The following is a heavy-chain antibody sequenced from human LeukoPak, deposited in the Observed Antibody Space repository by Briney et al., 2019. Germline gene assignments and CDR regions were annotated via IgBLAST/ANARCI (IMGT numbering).Heavy chain of an antibody. D-gene: IGHD6-13*01. V-gene: IGHV1-69*05. CDR2: IIPIFGTA. Sequence: SVKVSCKASGGTFSSYAISWVRQAPGQGLEWMGGIIPIFGTANYAQKFQGRVTITTGESTSTAYMELSSLRSEDTAVYYCATISAAAGITEYFQHWGQGTLVTVSS. CDR3: ATISAAAGITEYFQH. J-gene: IGHJ1*01. CDR1: GGTFSSYA.